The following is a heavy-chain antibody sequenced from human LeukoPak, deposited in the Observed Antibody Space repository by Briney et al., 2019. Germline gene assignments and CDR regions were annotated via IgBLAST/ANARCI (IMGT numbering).Heavy chain of an antibody. CDR2: IYYSGST. V-gene: IGHV4-59*01. Sequence: SETLSLTCTVSGGSISSYYWGWIRQPPGKGLEWFGYIYYSGSTNYNPSLKSRVTISVDTSKNQFSLKLSSVTAADTAVYYCARWTPYCGGDCDDYWGQGTLVTVSS. J-gene: IGHJ4*02. CDR3: ARWTPYCGGDCDDY. CDR1: GGSISSYY. D-gene: IGHD2-21*02.